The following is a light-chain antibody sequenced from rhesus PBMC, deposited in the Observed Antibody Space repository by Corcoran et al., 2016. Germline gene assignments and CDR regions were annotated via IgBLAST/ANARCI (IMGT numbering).Light chain of an antibody. CDR2: SAS. V-gene: IGKV1-46*01. Sequence: DIQMTQSPSSLSASVGDTVTITCRASQSFSSSLAWYQQKPGKSPKPLIYSASSLQSGVSSRFSGSKSGTDFTLTISSLQPEDIASYYCQQYYSYPLTFGGGTKVEIK. J-gene: IGKJ4*01. CDR3: QQYYSYPLT. CDR1: QSFSSS.